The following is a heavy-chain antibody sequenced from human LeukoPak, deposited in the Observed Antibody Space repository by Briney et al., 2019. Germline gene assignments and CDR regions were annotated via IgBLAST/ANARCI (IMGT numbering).Heavy chain of an antibody. CDR1: GGSISSSSYY. J-gene: IGHJ5*02. V-gene: IGHV4-39*01. D-gene: IGHD6-19*01. Sequence: SETLSHTCTVSGGSISSSSYYWGWIRQPPGKGLEWIGSIYYSGSTYYNPSLKSRVTISVDTSKNQFSLKLSSVTAADTAVYYCARPQTAGAWFDPWGQGTLVTVSS. CDR2: IYYSGST. CDR3: ARPQTAGAWFDP.